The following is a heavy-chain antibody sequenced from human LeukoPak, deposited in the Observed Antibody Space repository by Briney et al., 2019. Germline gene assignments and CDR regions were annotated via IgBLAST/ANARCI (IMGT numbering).Heavy chain of an antibody. CDR1: GGSFSGYY. D-gene: IGHD4-17*01. CDR3: ARGSRDYGDYLNY. V-gene: IGHV4-34*01. Sequence: SETLSLTCAVYGGSFSGYYWSWIRQPPGKGLEWIGEINHSGSTNYNPSLKSRVTISVDTSKNQFSLKLSSVTAADTAVYYCARGSRDYGDYLNYWGQGTLVTVSS. J-gene: IGHJ4*02. CDR2: INHSGST.